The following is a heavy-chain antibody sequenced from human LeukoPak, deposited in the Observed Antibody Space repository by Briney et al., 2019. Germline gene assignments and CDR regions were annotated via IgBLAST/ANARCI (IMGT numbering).Heavy chain of an antibody. CDR1: GGTFISYA. J-gene: IGHJ4*02. D-gene: IGHD3-9*01. CDR2: IIPIFGTA. V-gene: IGHV1-69*13. Sequence: SVKVSCKASGGTFISYAISWVRQAPGQGLEWMGGIIPIFGTANYAQKFQGRVTITADESTSTAYMELSSLRSEDTAVYYCARVPDYDILTGYPYYFDYWGQGTLVTVSS. CDR3: ARVPDYDILTGYPYYFDY.